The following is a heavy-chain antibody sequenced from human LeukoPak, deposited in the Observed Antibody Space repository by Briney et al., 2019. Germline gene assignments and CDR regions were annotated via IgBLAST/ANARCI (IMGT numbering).Heavy chain of an antibody. Sequence: SETLSLTCTVSGGSISSYYWSWIRQPAGKGLEWMGLIYTGGSTNYNPSLKSRVTMSVDSSNNQFSLKLSSVTAADTAVYYCARENTGSYREFDYWGQGTLVTVSS. CDR1: GGSISSYY. D-gene: IGHD1-26*01. CDR2: IYTGGST. V-gene: IGHV4-4*07. J-gene: IGHJ4*02. CDR3: ARENTGSYREFDY.